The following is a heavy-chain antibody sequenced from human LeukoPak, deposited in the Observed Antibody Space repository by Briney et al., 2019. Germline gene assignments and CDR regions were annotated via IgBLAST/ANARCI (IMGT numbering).Heavy chain of an antibody. V-gene: IGHV3-30-3*01. Sequence: PGGSLRLSCAASGFTFSNYAMHWVRQAPGKGLEWVAVISYDGSNKFYADSVKGRFTISRDNAKNSLYLQMNSLRAEDTAVYYCARDHYYDSGGYYSGSGGNWFDPWGQGTLVTVSS. D-gene: IGHD3-22*01. CDR2: ISYDGSNK. CDR3: ARDHYYDSGGYYSGSGGNWFDP. J-gene: IGHJ5*02. CDR1: GFTFSNYA.